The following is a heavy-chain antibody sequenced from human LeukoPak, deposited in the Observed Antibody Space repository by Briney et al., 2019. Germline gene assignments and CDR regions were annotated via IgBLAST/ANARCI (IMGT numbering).Heavy chain of an antibody. CDR3: ARVRARGYSGYDRLPDYFDY. J-gene: IGHJ4*02. D-gene: IGHD5-12*01. CDR1: GGSFSGYY. CDR2: IYHSGST. Sequence: SETLSLTCAVYGGSFSGYYWSWIRQPPGKGLEWIGYIYHSGSTYYNPSLKSRVTISVNRSKNQFSLKLSSVTAADTAVYYCARVRARGYSGYDRLPDYFDYWGQGTLVTVSS. V-gene: IGHV4-34*01.